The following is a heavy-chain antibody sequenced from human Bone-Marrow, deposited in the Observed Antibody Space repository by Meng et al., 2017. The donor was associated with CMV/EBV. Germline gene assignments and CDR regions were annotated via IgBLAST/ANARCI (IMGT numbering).Heavy chain of an antibody. D-gene: IGHD3-3*02. J-gene: IGHJ5*02. CDR1: FTLSSYV. V-gene: IGHV3-21*06. CDR3: ARGASDTSIYYPGWFDP. Sequence: FTLSSYVMNWVRQAPGQGPQWVSSIKSSGASINYADSVKGRFTVSRDNAKNVLYLQLNSLRAEDTAVYYCARGASDTSIYYPGWFDPWGQGTLVTVSS. CDR2: IKSSGASI.